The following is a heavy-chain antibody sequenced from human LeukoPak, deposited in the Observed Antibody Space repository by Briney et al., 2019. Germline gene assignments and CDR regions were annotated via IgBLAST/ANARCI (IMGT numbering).Heavy chain of an antibody. CDR3: ARAEVRYYGSGSYNWFDP. Sequence: ASVKVSCKASGYTFTSYGISWVRQAPGQGLEWMGWISAYNGNTNYAQKLQGRVTMTTDTSTSTAYMELRSLRSDDTAVYYCARAEVRYYGSGSYNWFDPWGQGTLVTVSS. V-gene: IGHV1-18*01. D-gene: IGHD2-15*01. CDR2: ISAYNGNT. J-gene: IGHJ5*02. CDR1: GYTFTSYG.